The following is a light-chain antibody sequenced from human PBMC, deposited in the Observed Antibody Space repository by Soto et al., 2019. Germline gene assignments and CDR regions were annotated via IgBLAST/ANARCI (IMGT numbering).Light chain of an antibody. J-gene: IGKJ4*01. CDR1: QSVRSNY. CDR2: GAS. Sequence: EIVLTQSPGTLSLSSGERATLSCRASQSVRSNYLAWYQQKPGQAPRLLIYGASSRATGIPDRFGGSGSGTDFTLTISRLEPEDFAVYYCKQYANSPLTFGGGTKVEIK. CDR3: KQYANSPLT. V-gene: IGKV3-20*01.